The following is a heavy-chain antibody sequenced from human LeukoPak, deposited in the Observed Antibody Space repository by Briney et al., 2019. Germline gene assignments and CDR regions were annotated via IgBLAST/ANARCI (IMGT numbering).Heavy chain of an antibody. CDR1: GFTFSSYS. J-gene: IGHJ4*02. V-gene: IGHV3-23*01. CDR2: ITGNGGRS. Sequence: PGGSLRLSCAAFGFTFSSYSMSWVRQAPGKGLEWVSLITGNGGRSYYTDSVKGRFTISRDNSKNTLSLHMSSLRAEDTAVYFCAKGTFGVTSATFDYWGQGTLVTVSS. CDR3: AKGTFGVTSATFDY. D-gene: IGHD2/OR15-2a*01.